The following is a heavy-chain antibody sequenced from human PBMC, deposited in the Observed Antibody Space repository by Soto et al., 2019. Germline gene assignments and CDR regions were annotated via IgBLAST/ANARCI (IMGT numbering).Heavy chain of an antibody. Sequence: EVQLVESGGDLVQPGGSLRLSCAASGFTFTSYWVHWVRQAPGKGLVWVSRINRDGTTANYADSVTGRFTISRDNAKNTVYPQMNSLRVEDTAVYYCARGIKNYYVVYVWGQVTTVTVSS. J-gene: IGHJ6*02. CDR3: ARGIKNYYVVYV. CDR1: GFTFTSYW. CDR2: INRDGTTA. V-gene: IGHV3-74*01.